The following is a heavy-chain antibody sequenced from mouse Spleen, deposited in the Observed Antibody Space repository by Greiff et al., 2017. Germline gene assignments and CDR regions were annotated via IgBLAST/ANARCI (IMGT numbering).Heavy chain of an antibody. D-gene: IGHD1-2*01. CDR1: GYSITSGYY. V-gene: IGHV3-6*01. CDR2: ISYDGSN. J-gene: IGHJ1*01. Sequence: DVQLQESGPGLVKPSQSLSLTCSVTGYSITSGYYWNWIRQFPGNKLEWMGYISYDGSNNYNPSLKNRISITRDTSKNQFFLKLNSVTTEDTATYYCARGIYYGYHWYFDVWGAGTTVTVSS. CDR3: ARGIYYGYHWYFDV.